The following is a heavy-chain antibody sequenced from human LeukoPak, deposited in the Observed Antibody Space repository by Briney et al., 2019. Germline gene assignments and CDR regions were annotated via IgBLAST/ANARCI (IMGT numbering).Heavy chain of an antibody. CDR3: ANPSAAAGTYYFDY. J-gene: IGHJ4*02. Sequence: GGSLRLSYAASGFTFSSYAMSWVRQAPGKGLEWVSAISGSGGSTYYADSVKGRFTISRDNSKNTLYLQMNSLRAEDTAVYYCANPSAAAGTYYFDYWGQGTLVTVSS. D-gene: IGHD6-13*01. CDR1: GFTFSSYA. CDR2: ISGSGGST. V-gene: IGHV3-23*01.